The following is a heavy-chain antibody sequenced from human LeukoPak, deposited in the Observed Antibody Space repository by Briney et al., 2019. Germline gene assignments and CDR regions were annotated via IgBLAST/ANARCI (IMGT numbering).Heavy chain of an antibody. CDR3: ARGGDIVVVPAAMIPRYLNGDYHRAEYFQH. J-gene: IGHJ1*01. CDR1: GGTFSSYA. Sequence: ASAKVSCKASGGTFSSYAISWVQQAPGQGLEWMGGIIPIFGTANYAQKFQGRVTITADESTSTAYMELSSLRSVDTAVYYCARGGDIVVVPAAMIPRYLNGDYHRAEYFQHWGQGTLVTVSS. V-gene: IGHV1-69*13. CDR2: IIPIFGTA. D-gene: IGHD2-2*01.